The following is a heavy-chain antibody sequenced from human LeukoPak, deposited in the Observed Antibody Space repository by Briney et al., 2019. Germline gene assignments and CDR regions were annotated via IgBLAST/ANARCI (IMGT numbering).Heavy chain of an antibody. Sequence: SETLSLTCTVSGGSISSYYWSWIRQPPGKGLEWIGYIYYSGSTNYNPSLKSRVTISVDTSKNQFSLKLSSVTAADTAVYYCARVGGTNFYYYGMDVWGQGTTVTVSS. CDR3: ARVGGTNFYYYGMDV. J-gene: IGHJ6*02. CDR2: IYYSGST. CDR1: GGSISSYY. D-gene: IGHD3-16*01. V-gene: IGHV4-59*01.